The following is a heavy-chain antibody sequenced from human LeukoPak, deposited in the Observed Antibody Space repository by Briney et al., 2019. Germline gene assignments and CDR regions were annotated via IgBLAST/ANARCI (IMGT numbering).Heavy chain of an antibody. V-gene: IGHV4-61*01. Sequence: SETLSLTCTVSGGSVSSTSYYWSWIRQPPGKGLEWIGYIYYSGSTNYNPSLKSRVTISVDTSKNQFSVKLSSVTAADTAVYYCAREIRDSSGWYDWFDPWGQGTLVTVSS. CDR2: IYYSGST. D-gene: IGHD6-19*01. CDR1: GGSVSSTSYY. J-gene: IGHJ5*02. CDR3: AREIRDSSGWYDWFDP.